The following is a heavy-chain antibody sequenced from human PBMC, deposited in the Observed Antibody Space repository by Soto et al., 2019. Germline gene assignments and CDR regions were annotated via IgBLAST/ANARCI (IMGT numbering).Heavy chain of an antibody. CDR3: ARGLSSRGDY. D-gene: IGHD3-10*01. CDR1: GGSFSGYY. CDR2: INHSGTT. J-gene: IGHJ4*02. Sequence: QVQLQQWGAGLLKPSETLSLTCAVYGGSFSGYYWSWIRQPPGKGLEWIGEINHSGTTNYNPSLKXXVXIXADTSQNHFSLKLSSVTAADPAVYYCARGLSSRGDYWGQGTLVTVSS. V-gene: IGHV4-34*01.